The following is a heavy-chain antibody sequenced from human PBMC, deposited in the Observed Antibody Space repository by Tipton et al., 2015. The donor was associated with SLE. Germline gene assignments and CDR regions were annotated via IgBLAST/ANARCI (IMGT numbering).Heavy chain of an antibody. CDR3: ARDEYRYDTTGYHLLGHFDF. V-gene: IGHV4-59*12. D-gene: IGHD3-22*01. CDR1: GASITSDY. J-gene: IGHJ4*02. Sequence: TLSLTCTVSGASITSDYWTWIRQSPGKGLEWIGYIYFSGITKNNPSLKSRVTISVDTSKNQFSLNLSSVTAADTAVYYCARDEYRYDTTGYHLLGHFDFWGQGTLVTVSS. CDR2: IYFSGIT.